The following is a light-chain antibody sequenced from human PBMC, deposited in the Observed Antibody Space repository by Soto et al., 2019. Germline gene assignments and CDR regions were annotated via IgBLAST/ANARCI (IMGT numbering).Light chain of an antibody. Sequence: EVVLTQSPGTLSLSPGERATLSCRTSQSVYSYLAWYQQKPGQPPRLLISDVSNRATGIPARFSGSGYGTDFTLTISSLEPEDFAVYYCQHRNDWPFTFGGGTKVEIK. CDR2: DVS. CDR3: QHRNDWPFT. V-gene: IGKV3-11*01. J-gene: IGKJ4*01. CDR1: QSVYSY.